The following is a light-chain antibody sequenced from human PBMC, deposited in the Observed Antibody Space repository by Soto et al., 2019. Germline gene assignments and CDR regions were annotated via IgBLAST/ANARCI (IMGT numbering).Light chain of an antibody. V-gene: IGKV3-20*01. CDR1: QGVRRHV. Sequence: EVVLMPPPDTLSLSGGERAYLSFRACQGVRRHVLASYQQIPGHAPSLLNYGASSRATGIPDRFSGSVSGTDFTLTISRLEPEDFAVYYCQQYDTSTRTFGQVTKVDIK. CDR2: GAS. CDR3: QQYDTSTRT. J-gene: IGKJ1*01.